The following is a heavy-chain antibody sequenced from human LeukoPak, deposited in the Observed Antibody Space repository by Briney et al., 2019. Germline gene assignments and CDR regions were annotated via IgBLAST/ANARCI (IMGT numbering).Heavy chain of an antibody. CDR1: GGSFSGYY. CDR3: ARGRCSGGSCYGTVPRRVVAFDI. V-gene: IGHV4-34*01. D-gene: IGHD2-15*01. CDR2: INHSGST. Sequence: KPSETLSLTCAVYGGSFSGYYWSWIRQPPGKGLEWIGEINHSGSTNYNPSLKSRVTISVDTSKNQFSLKLSSVTAADTAVYYCARGRCSGGSCYGTVPRRVVAFDIWGQGTMVTVSS. J-gene: IGHJ3*02.